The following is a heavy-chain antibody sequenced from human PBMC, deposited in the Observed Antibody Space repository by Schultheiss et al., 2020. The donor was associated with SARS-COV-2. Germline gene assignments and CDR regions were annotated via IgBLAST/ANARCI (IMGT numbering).Heavy chain of an antibody. CDR1: GFTFSSYA. J-gene: IGHJ6*02. Sequence: GESLKISCAASGFTFSSYAMSWVRQAPGKGLEWLSYINYNGATLYYADSVKGRFIMSRDNAKSSLYLQMNSLRVEDTAIYYCARRSTFTYYGLDVWGQGTPVTVSS. CDR2: INYNGATL. V-gene: IGHV3-48*03. CDR3: ARRSTFTYYGLDV. D-gene: IGHD2/OR15-2a*01.